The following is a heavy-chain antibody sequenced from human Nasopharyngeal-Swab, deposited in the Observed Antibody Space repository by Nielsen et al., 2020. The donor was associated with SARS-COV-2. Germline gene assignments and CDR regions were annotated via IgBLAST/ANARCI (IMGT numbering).Heavy chain of an antibody. V-gene: IGHV5-10-1*01. CDR2: IDPSDSYT. D-gene: IGHD5-18*01. Sequence: GESLKISCMGSGYSFTSYWMSWVGQMPGKGLGWMGRIDPSDSYTNYSPSFQGHVTISADKSISTAYLRWSSLKASDTAMYYCARVKDTAMVKFLDYWGQGTLVTVSS. CDR1: GYSFTSYW. CDR3: ARVKDTAMVKFLDY. J-gene: IGHJ4*02.